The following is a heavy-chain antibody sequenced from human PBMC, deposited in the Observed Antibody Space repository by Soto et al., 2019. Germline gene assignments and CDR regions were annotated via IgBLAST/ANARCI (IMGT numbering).Heavy chain of an antibody. V-gene: IGHV3-15*01. J-gene: IGHJ5*02. CDR1: GFTFSTAW. Sequence: EVQLVESGGGLVKPGASLRLSCAASGFTFSTAWMTWVRQAPGRGLEWVARIKTTSDGGTIHYAAPVKGRFTISRDDSKDKLFLQMNSLKIEDTALYYCIRDPYGSTWGQGTLVTVSS. CDR3: IRDPYGST. CDR2: IKTTSDGGTI. D-gene: IGHD3-10*01.